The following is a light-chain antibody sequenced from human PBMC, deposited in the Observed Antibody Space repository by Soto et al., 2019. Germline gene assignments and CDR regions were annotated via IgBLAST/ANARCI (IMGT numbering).Light chain of an antibody. CDR2: EVH. CDR1: SSDVGGYNY. CDR3: SSYGGNDWV. V-gene: IGLV2-8*01. J-gene: IGLJ3*02. Sequence: QSVLTQPPSASGSLGQSVTFSCTGTSSDVGGYNYVSWYQQHPGKDPKLIVYEVHKRPSVVPDRFSGSKSGNTASLTVSGLQAEDEADYHCSSYGGNDWVFGGGTKVTVL.